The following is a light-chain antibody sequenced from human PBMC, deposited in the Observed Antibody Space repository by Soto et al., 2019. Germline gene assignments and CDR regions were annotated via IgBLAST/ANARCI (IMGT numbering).Light chain of an antibody. V-gene: IGLV2-11*01. CDR3: SSYTGSSYV. CDR2: EVS. CDR1: SSDVGIYNY. J-gene: IGLJ1*01. Sequence: QSVLTQPRSVSGSPGQSVAISCTGTSSDVGIYNYVSWYQQYPGKAPKLMIYEVSKRPSRVPDRFSGSKSGNTASLTISGVQAEDEADYYCSSYTGSSYVFGTGTKVTVL.